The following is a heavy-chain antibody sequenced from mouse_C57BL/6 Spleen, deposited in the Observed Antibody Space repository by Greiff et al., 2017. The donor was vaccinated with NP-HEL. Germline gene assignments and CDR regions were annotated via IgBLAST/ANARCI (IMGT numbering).Heavy chain of an antibody. CDR1: GYTFTDYH. V-gene: IGHV1-18*01. J-gene: IGHJ2*01. CDR2: INPNNGGT. Sequence: EVQLQQSGPELVKPGASVKIPCKASGYTFTDYHMDWVKQSHGKSLEWIGDINPNNGGTIYNQKFKGKATLTVDKSSSTAYMELRSLTSEDTAVYYGARRDYYGSSSYYFDYWGQGTTLTVSS. CDR3: ARRDYYGSSSYYFDY. D-gene: IGHD1-1*01.